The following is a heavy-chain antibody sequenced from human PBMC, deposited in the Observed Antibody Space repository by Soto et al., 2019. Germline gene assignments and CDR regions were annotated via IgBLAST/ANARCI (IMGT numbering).Heavy chain of an antibody. V-gene: IGHV3-30*18. Sequence: QVQLVEPGGGVVQPGRSLRLSCAASGFTFSSYGIHWVRQAPGKGLEWVAFISDDGNNKYYADSVKGRFTISRDNFRNTLYLQMNSLRGEDTAVYYCAKRRNVLRFLEWSSGMEVWGQGTTVNVSS. J-gene: IGHJ6*02. CDR2: ISDDGNNK. CDR1: GFTFSSYG. D-gene: IGHD3-3*01. CDR3: AKRRNVLRFLEWSSGMEV.